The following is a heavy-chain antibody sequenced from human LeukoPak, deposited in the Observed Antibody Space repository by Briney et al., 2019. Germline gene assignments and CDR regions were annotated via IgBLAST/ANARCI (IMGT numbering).Heavy chain of an antibody. D-gene: IGHD6-13*01. V-gene: IGHV3-53*01. J-gene: IGHJ4*02. CDR1: GFTVSSNS. Sequence: GGSLRLSCTVSGFTVSSNSWSWVRQAPGKGLEWVSFIYSGGKTHSSDSVKGRFTISRDNSKTTLYLQMRSLRAEDTAIYYCARDQRGSSSWESYFDYWGQGTLVTVSS. CDR3: ARDQRGSSSWESYFDY. CDR2: IYSGGKT.